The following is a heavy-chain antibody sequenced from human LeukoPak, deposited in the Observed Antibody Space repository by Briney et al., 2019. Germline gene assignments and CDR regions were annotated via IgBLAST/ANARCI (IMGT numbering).Heavy chain of an antibody. D-gene: IGHD3-10*01. CDR1: GFTFSSYG. CDR3: AKDRQPRAYGSGSYCDY. J-gene: IGHJ4*02. CDR2: ISYDGSNK. V-gene: IGHV3-30*18. Sequence: GGSLRLSCAASGFTFSSYGIHWVRQAPGKGLEWVAVISYDGSNKYYADSVKGRFTISRDNSKNTLYLQMNSLRAEDTAVYYCAKDRQPRAYGSGSYCDYWGQGTLVTVSS.